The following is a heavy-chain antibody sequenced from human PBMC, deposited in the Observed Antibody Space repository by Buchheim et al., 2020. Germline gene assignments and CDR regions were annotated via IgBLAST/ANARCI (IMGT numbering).Heavy chain of an antibody. V-gene: IGHV3-48*01. J-gene: IGHJ6*02. Sequence: EVQLVESGGGLVQPGGSLRLSCAASGFTFSSYSMNWVRQAPGKGLEWVSYISSSSSTIYYADSVKGRFTISRDNAKNSLYLQMNSLRAEDTAVYYCARDVWSSGWAFYYYGMDVWGQGTT. CDR3: ARDVWSSGWAFYYYGMDV. CDR2: ISSSSSTI. CDR1: GFTFSSYS. D-gene: IGHD6-19*01.